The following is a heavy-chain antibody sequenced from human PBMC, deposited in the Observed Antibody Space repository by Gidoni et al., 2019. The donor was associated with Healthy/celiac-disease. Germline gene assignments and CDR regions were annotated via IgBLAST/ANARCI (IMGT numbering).Heavy chain of an antibody. Sequence: EVQLVESGGGLVQPGGSLSLSCAASGFTFSSYSMNWVRQAPGKGLEWVSYISSSSSTIYYADSVKGRFTISRDNAKNSLYLQMNSLRDEDTAVYYCASGVYAGTYYYYGMDVWGQGTTVTVSS. CDR2: ISSSSSTI. D-gene: IGHD2-8*01. J-gene: IGHJ6*02. CDR1: GFTFSSYS. CDR3: ASGVYAGTYYYYGMDV. V-gene: IGHV3-48*02.